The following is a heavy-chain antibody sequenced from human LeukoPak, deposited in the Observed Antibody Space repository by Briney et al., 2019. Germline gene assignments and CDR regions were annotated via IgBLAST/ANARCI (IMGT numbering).Heavy chain of an antibody. Sequence: PSETLSLTCTVSGGSISSSSYYWGWIRQPPGKGLEWIGSIYYSGSTYYNPSLKSRVTISVDTSKNQFSLKLSSVTAADTAVYYCARIVGATRNFDYWGQGTLVTVSS. CDR2: IYYSGST. CDR3: ARIVGATRNFDY. V-gene: IGHV4-39*01. CDR1: GGSISSSSYY. D-gene: IGHD1-26*01. J-gene: IGHJ4*02.